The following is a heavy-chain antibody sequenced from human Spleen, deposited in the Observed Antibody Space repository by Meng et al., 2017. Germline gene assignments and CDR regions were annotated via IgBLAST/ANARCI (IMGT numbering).Heavy chain of an antibody. CDR3: GRDPGGPKASRYPGDY. J-gene: IGHJ4*02. D-gene: IGHD1-1*01. CDR1: GYSITSGYY. Sequence: SETLSLTCTVSGYSITSGYYWGWIRQAPGKGLEWIGSIYHSGSTYYNPSLRSRVTLSVDTSKNQFSLNMSSVTAADTAVYYCGRDPGGPKASRYPGDYWGPGTLVTVSS. CDR2: IYHSGST. V-gene: IGHV4-38-2*02.